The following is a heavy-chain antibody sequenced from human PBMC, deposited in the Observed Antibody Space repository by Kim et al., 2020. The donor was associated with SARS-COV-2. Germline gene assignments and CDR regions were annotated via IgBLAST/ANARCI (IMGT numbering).Heavy chain of an antibody. J-gene: IGHJ4*02. CDR3: ARDRLEQLVVDY. Sequence: SETLSLTCTVSGGSISSGDYYWSWIRQPPGKGLEWIGYIYYSGSTYYNPSLKSRVTISVDTSKNQFSLKLSSVTAADTAVYYCARDRLEQLVVDYWGQGTLVTVSS. CDR1: GGSISSGDYY. V-gene: IGHV4-30-4*01. CDR2: IYYSGST. D-gene: IGHD6-13*01.